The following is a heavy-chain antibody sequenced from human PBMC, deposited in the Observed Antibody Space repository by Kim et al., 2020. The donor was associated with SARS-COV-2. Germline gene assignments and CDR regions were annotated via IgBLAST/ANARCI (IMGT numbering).Heavy chain of an antibody. CDR1: GFTFSSYA. CDR3: ARGVYGSGFYFDY. CDR2: ISYDGSNK. Sequence: GGSLRLSCAASGFTFSSYAMHWVRQAPGKGLEWVAVISYDGSNKYYADSVKGRFTISRDNSKNTLYLQMNSLRAEDTAVYYCARGVYGSGFYFDYWGQGT. V-gene: IGHV3-30-3*01. J-gene: IGHJ4*02. D-gene: IGHD3-10*01.